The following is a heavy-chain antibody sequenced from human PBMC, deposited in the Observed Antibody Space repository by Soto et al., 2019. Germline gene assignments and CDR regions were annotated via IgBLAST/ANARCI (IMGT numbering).Heavy chain of an antibody. D-gene: IGHD2-2*01. V-gene: IGHV3-30-3*01. CDR3: AREPLSTTTTVYGMDV. Sequence: GGSLRLSCAASGFTFSDYAMHWVRQAPGKGLEWVALISYDGSNEYYADSVKGRFTISRDNSKDTLYLQVSSLKAEDTAVYYCAREPLSTTTTVYGMDVWGQGTTVNVS. CDR1: GFTFSDYA. CDR2: ISYDGSNE. J-gene: IGHJ6*02.